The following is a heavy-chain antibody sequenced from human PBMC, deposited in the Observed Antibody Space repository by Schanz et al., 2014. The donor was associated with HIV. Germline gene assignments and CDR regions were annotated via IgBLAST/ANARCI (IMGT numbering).Heavy chain of an antibody. D-gene: IGHD3-16*01. V-gene: IGHV3-23*01. J-gene: IGHJ3*02. CDR3: AKTTWGRRVDAFDI. CDR1: GISLTNNA. Sequence: EVQLLESGGGLVQPGGSLRLSCAASGISLTNNAMTWVRQAPGKGLEWVSGFSGSGGSTYYADSVKGRFTISRDNSKKTLYLQMNSLRAEDTAVYYCAKTTWGRRVDAFDIWGQGTMVTVSS. CDR2: FSGSGGST.